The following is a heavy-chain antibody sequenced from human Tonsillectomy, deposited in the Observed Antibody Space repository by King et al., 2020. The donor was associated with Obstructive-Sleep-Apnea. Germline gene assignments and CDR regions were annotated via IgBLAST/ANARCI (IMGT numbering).Heavy chain of an antibody. Sequence: VQLQESGPGLVKTSETLSLTCTVSGGSISNYYWSWIRQPPGKGLEWIGYMYYSGNTNFNPSLKSRVTISADTSKIQFSLRLSSVTAADTAVYYCARHRGVEDYGDYGDYFDYWGQGTLVTVSS. CDR2: MYYSGNT. D-gene: IGHD4-17*01. V-gene: IGHV4-59*08. J-gene: IGHJ4*02. CDR3: ARHRGVEDYGDYGDYFDY. CDR1: GGSISNYY.